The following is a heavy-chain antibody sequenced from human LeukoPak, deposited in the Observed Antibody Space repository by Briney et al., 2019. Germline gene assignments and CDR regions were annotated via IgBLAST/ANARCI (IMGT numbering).Heavy chain of an antibody. Sequence: ASVKVSRRASGHIFSSYHIHWVRQAPGQGLEWMGIVNPGGGSTSYAQKFQGRVTMTRDTSTSTVYMELRSLRSEDTAVYYCAREGTFGYSSSSTDYWGQGTLVTVSS. CDR3: AREGTFGYSSSSTDY. CDR1: GHIFSSYH. J-gene: IGHJ4*02. V-gene: IGHV1-46*01. CDR2: VNPGGGST. D-gene: IGHD6-6*01.